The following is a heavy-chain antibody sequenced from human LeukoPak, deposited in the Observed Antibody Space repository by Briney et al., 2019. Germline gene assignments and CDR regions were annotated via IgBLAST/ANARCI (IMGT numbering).Heavy chain of an antibody. CDR2: IYYSGTT. CDR1: GGSISSYY. Sequence: PSETLSLTCTVSGGSISSYYWSWIRQPPGKGLEWIGYIYYSGTTNYNPSLKSRVTISVDTSKNQFSLKLSSVTAADTAVYYCAGNRGSTSEYYCDNWGQGTLVTVSS. J-gene: IGHJ4*02. V-gene: IGHV4-59*08. D-gene: IGHD1-14*01. CDR3: AGNRGSTSEYYCDN.